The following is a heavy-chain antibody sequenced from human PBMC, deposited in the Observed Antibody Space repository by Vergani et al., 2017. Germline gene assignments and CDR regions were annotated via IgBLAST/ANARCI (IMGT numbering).Heavy chain of an antibody. D-gene: IGHD1-26*01. CDR1: GFTFSSYW. CDR3: AKENEKPVGATAFDY. J-gene: IGHJ4*02. V-gene: IGHV3-7*03. Sequence: EVQLVESGGGLVQPGGSLRLSCAASGFTFSSYWMSWVRQAPGKGLEWVANIKQDGSEKYYVDSVKGRFTISRDNAKNTLYLQMNSLRAEDTAVYYCAKENEKPVGATAFDYWGQGTLVTVSS. CDR2: IKQDGSEK.